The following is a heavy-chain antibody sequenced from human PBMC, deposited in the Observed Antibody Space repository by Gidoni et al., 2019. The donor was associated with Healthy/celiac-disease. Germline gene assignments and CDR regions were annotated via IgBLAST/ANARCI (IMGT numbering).Heavy chain of an antibody. J-gene: IGHJ6*02. D-gene: IGHD5-18*01. Sequence: EVQLVESGGGLVQPGGSLRLSCAAPGFTFRSYSMHWVRRAPGNGLEWVIYIISSSSTTHNADSVKGRFTISRENAKNSLYLQMSSLRAEDTALYYGAREGEGGDTAMVTWYYYGMDVWGQGTTVTVSS. V-gene: IGHV3-48*01. CDR3: AREGEGGDTAMVTWYYYGMDV. CDR2: IISSSSTT. CDR1: GFTFRSYS.